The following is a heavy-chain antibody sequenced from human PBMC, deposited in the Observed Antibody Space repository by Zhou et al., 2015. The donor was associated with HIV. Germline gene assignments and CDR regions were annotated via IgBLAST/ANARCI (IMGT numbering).Heavy chain of an antibody. CDR2: ISTYNGNT. CDR1: GYTLNSYG. CDR3: ARDQGRKKPAYFDY. D-gene: IGHD2-2*01. V-gene: IGHV1-18*01. J-gene: IGHJ4*02. Sequence: QVQLVQSGAELKKPGASVKVSCKASGYTLNSYGVSWVRLAPGQGLEWMGWISTYNGNTNYAQKLQGRVTMTTDTSTSTAYMELRSLRSDDTAVYYCARDQGRKKPAYFDYWGQGTLVTVSS.